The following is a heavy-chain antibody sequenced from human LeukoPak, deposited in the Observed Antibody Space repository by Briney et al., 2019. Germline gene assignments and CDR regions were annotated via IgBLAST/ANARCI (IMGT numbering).Heavy chain of an antibody. CDR3: AREVVGHVDTAMVLDY. CDR2: INNNGVTT. V-gene: IGHV3-64*01. Sequence: GGSLRLSCAASGFTFSSYPMHWVRQAPGKGLEYVSGINNNGVTTYYANSVKGRFTISRDNSKNTLYLQMNSVRAEDTAVYYCAREVVGHVDTAMVLDYWGQGTLVTVSS. J-gene: IGHJ4*02. CDR1: GFTFSSYP. D-gene: IGHD5-18*01.